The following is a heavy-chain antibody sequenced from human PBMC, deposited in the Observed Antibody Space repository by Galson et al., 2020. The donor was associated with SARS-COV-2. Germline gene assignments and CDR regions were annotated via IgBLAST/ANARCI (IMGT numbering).Heavy chain of an antibody. CDR1: GGSFSNYY. Sequence: SETLSLTCAVYGGSFSNYYWSWIRQPPGTRLEWIGEIHHSGSANYNPSLKSRVTISVVTSKNQFSLKLTSVTAADTAVYYCARGQNYDSSAYYVSGYDYWGQGTLVTVSS. CDR3: ARGQNYDSSAYYVSGYDY. CDR2: IHHSGSA. V-gene: IGHV4-34*01. D-gene: IGHD3-22*01. J-gene: IGHJ4*02.